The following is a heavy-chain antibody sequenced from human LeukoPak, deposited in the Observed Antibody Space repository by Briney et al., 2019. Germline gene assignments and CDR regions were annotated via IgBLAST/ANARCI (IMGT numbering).Heavy chain of an antibody. CDR2: INARGDT. CDR3: ARGQVPAARGYNWFDP. CDR1: GWSFNDYY. V-gene: IGHV4-34*01. Sequence: SETLSLTCAVYGWSFNDYYWNWIRQPPGKGLGWIGEINARGDTNYNPSLKSRVNISVDTSKKQFSLRLTSMIAADTALYYCARGQVPAARGYNWFDPWGQGTLVTDSS. D-gene: IGHD2-2*01. J-gene: IGHJ5*02.